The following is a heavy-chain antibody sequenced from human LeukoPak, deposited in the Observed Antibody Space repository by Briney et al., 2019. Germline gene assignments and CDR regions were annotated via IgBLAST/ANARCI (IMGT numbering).Heavy chain of an antibody. CDR2: IKSKTEGGTT. V-gene: IGHV3-15*01. CDR1: GFTFSNAW. J-gene: IGHJ5*02. Sequence: PGGSLRLSCAASGFTFSNAWMSSVRQAPGKGLECVGRIKSKTEGGTTDPAAPVKRRFNISRDDSKNTLYLQMNSLKTEDTAVYYCTPVLGRGDCSSTSCHPNWFDPWGQGTLVTVSS. D-gene: IGHD2-2*01. CDR3: TPVLGRGDCSSTSCHPNWFDP.